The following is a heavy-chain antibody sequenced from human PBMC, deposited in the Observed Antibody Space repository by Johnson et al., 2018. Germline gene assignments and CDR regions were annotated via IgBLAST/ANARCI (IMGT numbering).Heavy chain of an antibody. CDR1: GFTFSSYG. D-gene: IGHD2-15*01. CDR2: IWYDGSKK. CDR3: ASEGLYCSGGSCYRDYYYYYMDV. J-gene: IGHJ6*03. V-gene: IGHV3-33*01. Sequence: QVQLVQSGGGVVQPGRSLRLSCAASGFTFSSYGMHWVRQAPGKGLAWVAVIWYDGSKKYYADSVRGRVTISSDNPKNTRYLQMNSMRAEDTAVYYCASEGLYCSGGSCYRDYYYYYMDVWGKGTTVTVSS.